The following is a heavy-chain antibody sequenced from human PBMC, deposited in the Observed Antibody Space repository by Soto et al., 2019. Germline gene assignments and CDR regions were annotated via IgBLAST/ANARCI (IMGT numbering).Heavy chain of an antibody. D-gene: IGHD2-2*01. V-gene: IGHV1-69*02. CDR1: GGTFSSYT. CDR3: ARYCSSTSCYDYFDY. J-gene: IGHJ4*02. Sequence: QVQLVQSGAEVKKPGSSVKVSCKASGGTFSSYTISWVRQAPGQGLEWMGRIIPILGIANYAQKFQGRVTITANKSTSKAYMELSSLRSEDTAVYYCARYCSSTSCYDYFDYWGQGTLVTVSS. CDR2: IIPILGIA.